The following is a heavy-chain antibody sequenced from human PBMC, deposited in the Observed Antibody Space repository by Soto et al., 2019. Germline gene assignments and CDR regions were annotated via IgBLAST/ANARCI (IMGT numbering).Heavy chain of an antibody. CDR1: GGSFSGYY. Sequence: SETLSLTCAVYGGSFSGYYWSWIRQPPGKGLEWIGEINHSGSTNYNPSLKSRVTISVDTSKNQFSLKLSSVTAADTAVYYCARVDWRSSTSCYGCSAKGWFDPWGQGTLVTVSS. J-gene: IGHJ5*02. CDR3: ARVDWRSSTSCYGCSAKGWFDP. CDR2: INHSGST. D-gene: IGHD2-2*01. V-gene: IGHV4-34*01.